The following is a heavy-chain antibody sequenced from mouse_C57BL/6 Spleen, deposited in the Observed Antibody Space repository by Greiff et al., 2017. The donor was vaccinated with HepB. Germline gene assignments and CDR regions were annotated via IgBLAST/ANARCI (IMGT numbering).Heavy chain of an antibody. CDR3: ARQVDGYYGYFDV. Sequence: EVKLQESGGGLVQPGGSLKLSCAASGFTFSDYYMYWVRQTPEKRLEWVAYISNGGGSTYYPDTVKGRFTISRDNAKNTLYLQMSRLKSEDTAMYYCARQVDGYYGYFDVWGTGTTVTVSS. CDR1: GFTFSDYY. J-gene: IGHJ1*03. V-gene: IGHV5-12*01. D-gene: IGHD2-3*01. CDR2: ISNGGGST.